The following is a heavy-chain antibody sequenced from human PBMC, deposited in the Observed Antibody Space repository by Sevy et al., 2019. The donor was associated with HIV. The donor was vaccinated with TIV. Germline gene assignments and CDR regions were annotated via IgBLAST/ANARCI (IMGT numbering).Heavy chain of an antibody. Sequence: GGSLRLSCVVSGFIFSNYWMTWVRQAPGKGLEWVANIKPDGSVKSYMDSVKGRFTISRDNAKNSLSLQMNSLSAEDTAVYYCARDTNYFYVDVWGKGTTVTVSS. CDR1: GFIFSNYW. V-gene: IGHV3-7*01. J-gene: IGHJ6*03. D-gene: IGHD1-1*01. CDR2: IKPDGSVK. CDR3: ARDTNYFYVDV.